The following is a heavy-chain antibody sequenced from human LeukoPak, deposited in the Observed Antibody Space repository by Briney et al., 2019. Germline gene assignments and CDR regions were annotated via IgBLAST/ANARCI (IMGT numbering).Heavy chain of an antibody. J-gene: IGHJ4*02. D-gene: IGHD6-19*01. CDR2: INPNSGGT. CDR3: ARARGSGWYLGY. Sequence: ASVKVSCKASGYTFTGYYMHWVRQAPGQGLEWMGWINPNSGGTNYAQKFQGRVTMTRDTSISTAYMELSRLRSEDTAVYYCARARGSGWYLGYWGQGTLVTVSS. V-gene: IGHV1-2*02. CDR1: GYTFTGYY.